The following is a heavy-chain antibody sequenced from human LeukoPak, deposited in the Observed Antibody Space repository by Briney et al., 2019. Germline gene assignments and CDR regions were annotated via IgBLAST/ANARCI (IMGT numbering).Heavy chain of an antibody. CDR3: ARDGWSGYYTPFYYYYYMDV. CDR2: IPYDGSNK. J-gene: IGHJ6*03. D-gene: IGHD3-3*01. V-gene: IGHV3-30-3*01. Sequence: GRSLRLSCAASGFTFSSYAMHWVRQAPGKGLEWVAVIPYDGSNKYYADSVKGRFTISRDNSKNTLYLQMNSRRAEDTAVYYCARDGWSGYYTPFYYYYYMDVWGKGTTVTVSS. CDR1: GFTFSSYA.